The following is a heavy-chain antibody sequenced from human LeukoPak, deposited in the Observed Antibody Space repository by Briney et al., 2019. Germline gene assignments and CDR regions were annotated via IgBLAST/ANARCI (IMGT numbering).Heavy chain of an antibody. D-gene: IGHD6-13*01. CDR3: ATIGELYSSSWYAFDI. CDR1: GYTFTSYG. V-gene: IGHV1-18*01. Sequence: ASVKVSCKASGYTFTSYGISWVRQAPGQGLEWMGWISAYNGNTNYAQKLQGRVTMTTDTSTSTAYMELKSLRSDDTAVYYCATIGELYSSSWYAFDIWGQGTMVTVSS. J-gene: IGHJ3*02. CDR2: ISAYNGNT.